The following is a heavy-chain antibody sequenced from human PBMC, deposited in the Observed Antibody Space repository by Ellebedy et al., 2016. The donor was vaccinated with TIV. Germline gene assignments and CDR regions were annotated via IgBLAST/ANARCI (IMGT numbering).Heavy chain of an antibody. V-gene: IGHV3-48*01. J-gene: IGHJ2*01. CDR1: GSSLRRYA. CDR2: ISISSSNI. D-gene: IGHD4-17*01. Sequence: GGSLRLSXEASGSSLRRYAMNWVRQAPGKGLEWVAYISISSSNIHYAESVKGRFTISRDNSKNTLYLQMSSLRPEDTAVYYCAKGLDYGDTRYFDVWGRGTLVTVSS. CDR3: AKGLDYGDTRYFDV.